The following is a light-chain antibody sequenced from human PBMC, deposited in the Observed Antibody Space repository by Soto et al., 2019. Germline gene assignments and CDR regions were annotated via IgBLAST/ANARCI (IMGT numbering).Light chain of an antibody. CDR3: QQYSTSHT. CDR2: GAS. J-gene: IGKJ4*02. V-gene: IGKV3-15*01. Sequence: EIFMTQSPATLSVSPGEKVILSCRASESVGSTLAWYQQKPGQAPRLLIRGASTRATGVPARFSGSGSGTEFTLTISSLQSEDFAVYYCQQYSTSHTFGGGTTLEIK. CDR1: ESVGST.